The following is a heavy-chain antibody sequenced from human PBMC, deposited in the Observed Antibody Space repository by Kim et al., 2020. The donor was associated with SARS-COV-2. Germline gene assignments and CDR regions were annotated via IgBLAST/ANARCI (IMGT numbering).Heavy chain of an antibody. J-gene: IGHJ5*02. V-gene: IGHV5-51*01. CDR2: IYPGDSDT. D-gene: IGHD2-2*01. Sequence: GESLKISCKGSGYSFTSYWIGWVRQMPGKGLEWMGIIYPGDSDTRYSPSFQGQVTISADKSISTAYLQWSSLKASDTAMYYWVKVPAANGDWFDPWGQGTLVTVSS. CDR3: VKVPAANGDWFDP. CDR1: GYSFTSYW.